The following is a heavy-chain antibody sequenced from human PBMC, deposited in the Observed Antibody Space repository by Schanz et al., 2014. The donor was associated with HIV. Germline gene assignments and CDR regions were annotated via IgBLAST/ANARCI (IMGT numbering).Heavy chain of an antibody. D-gene: IGHD5-12*01. Sequence: QVQLVQSGAAVRTPGTSVRVSCKASGYTFTSYGISWVRQAPGQGLEWMGWVNPKSGNTGYAQKFQGRVAMTRNTSISTAYMELSSLGSEDTAMYYCARGAAEMATMTPWRYWGQGTLVTVSS. J-gene: IGHJ4*02. V-gene: IGHV1-8*02. CDR1: GYTFTSYG. CDR3: ARGAAEMATMTPWRY. CDR2: VNPKSGNT.